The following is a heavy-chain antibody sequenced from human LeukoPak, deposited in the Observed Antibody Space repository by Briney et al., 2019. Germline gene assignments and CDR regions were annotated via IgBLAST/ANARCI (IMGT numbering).Heavy chain of an antibody. D-gene: IGHD4-17*01. J-gene: IGHJ4*02. CDR2: IRYDGSNK. CDR1: GFTFSSYG. CDR3: AKPGGDYGDYEYLGDNGYFDY. V-gene: IGHV3-30*02. Sequence: GGSLRLSCAASGFTFSSYGMHWVRQAPGKGLEWVAFIRYDGSNKYYADSVKGRFTISRDNSKNTLYLQMNSLRAEDTAVYYCAKPGGDYGDYEYLGDNGYFDYWGQGTLVTVSS.